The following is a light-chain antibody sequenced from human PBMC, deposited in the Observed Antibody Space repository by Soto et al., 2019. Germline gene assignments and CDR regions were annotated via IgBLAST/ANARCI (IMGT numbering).Light chain of an antibody. V-gene: IGKV1-39*01. CDR2: GSS. CDR1: QTISTY. J-gene: IGKJ1*01. CDR3: QQTYDIPRT. Sequence: DIQMTQSPSSLSASVGDRVTITCRASQTISTYVNWYQQRPGKAPKVLLFGSSTLQIGVPSRFSGTGYGTDFTLTVSNLQPEDFATYYCQQTYDIPRTFGQGTKVDIK.